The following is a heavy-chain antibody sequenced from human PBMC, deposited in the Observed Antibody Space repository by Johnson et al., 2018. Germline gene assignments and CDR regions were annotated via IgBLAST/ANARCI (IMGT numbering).Heavy chain of an antibody. CDR1: GFTFSSYG. D-gene: IGHD5-18*01. CDR3: AKDFSGYSYGPEYYYDYYMDV. V-gene: IGHV3-30*18. J-gene: IGHJ6*03. CDR2: ISYDGSNK. Sequence: QVQLVQSGGGVVQPGGSLRLSCVASGFTFSSYGLYWVRQAPGKGLEWVAVISYDGSNKYYADSVEGRFTIPRDNAKNSLSLQMNSRRAAGTAVYYGAKDFSGYSYGPEYYYDYYMDVWGKGTTVTVSS.